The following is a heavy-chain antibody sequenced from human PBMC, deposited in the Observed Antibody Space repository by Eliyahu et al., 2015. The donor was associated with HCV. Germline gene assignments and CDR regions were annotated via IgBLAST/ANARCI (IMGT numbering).Heavy chain of an antibody. CDR1: GGXISSGGYY. CDR3: ARKDGYGQSDY. D-gene: IGHD5-24*01. Sequence: QVQLQESGPGLVKPSQTLSLXCTXXGGXISSGGYYWSWIRQHPGKGLEWIGYXXYSGSTYYHPSLKSRVTISVDTSKNQXSLKLSSVTAAVTAVYYCARKDGYGQSDYWGQGTHGHRLL. V-gene: IGHV4-31*03. CDR2: XXYSGST. J-gene: IGHJ4*02.